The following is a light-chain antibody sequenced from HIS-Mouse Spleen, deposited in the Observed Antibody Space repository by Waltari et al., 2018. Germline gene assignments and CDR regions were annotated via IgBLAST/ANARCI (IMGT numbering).Light chain of an antibody. V-gene: IGLV2-14*01. CDR3: SSYTSSSSWV. CDR2: EVS. CDR1: SSDVGGYNY. J-gene: IGLJ3*02. Sequence: QSALTQPASVSGSPGQSITISCTGTSSDVGGYNYVSWYQQHPGKAPKLMIYEVSKRPYGVSNRCSGSKSGNTASLTISGLQAEDEADYYCSSYTSSSSWVFGGGTKLTVL.